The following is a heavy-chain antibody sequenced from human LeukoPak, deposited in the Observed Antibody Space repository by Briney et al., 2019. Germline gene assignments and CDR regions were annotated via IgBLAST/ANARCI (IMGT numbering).Heavy chain of an antibody. CDR2: TSSSGTTK. D-gene: IGHD4/OR15-4a*01. J-gene: IGHJ4*02. Sequence: GGSLRLSCAASGFTFSTYEMNWVRQAPAEGLEWVSWTSSSGTTKYYADSVKGRFTISRDNSKNTLYLQMNSLRAEDTALYFCANEVRPNDYWGRGTLVTVSS. CDR3: ANEVRPNDY. V-gene: IGHV3-48*03. CDR1: GFTFSTYE.